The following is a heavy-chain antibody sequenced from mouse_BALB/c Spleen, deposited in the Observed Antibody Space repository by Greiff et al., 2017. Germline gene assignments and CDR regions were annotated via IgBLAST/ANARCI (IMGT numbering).Heavy chain of an antibody. CDR2: IDPENGDT. J-gene: IGHJ1*01. V-gene: IGHV14-4*02. CDR3: MITTGYFDV. CDR1: GFNIKDYY. D-gene: IGHD2-4*01. Sequence: VQLQQSGAELVRSGASVKLSCTASGFNIKDYYMHWVKQRPEQGLEWIGWIDPENGDTEYAPKFQGKATMTADTSSNTAYLQLSSLTSEDTAVYYCMITTGYFDVWGAGTTVTVSS.